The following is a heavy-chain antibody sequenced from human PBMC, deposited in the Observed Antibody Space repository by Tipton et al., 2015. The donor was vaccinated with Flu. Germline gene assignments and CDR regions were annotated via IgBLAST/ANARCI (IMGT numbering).Heavy chain of an antibody. CDR2: IFYGGST. V-gene: IGHV4-38-2*02. D-gene: IGHD3-10*01. CDR1: GYSISSGYY. Sequence: TLSLTCTVSGYSISSGYYWGWIRQPPGKGLEWIGSIFYGGSTYYNPSLKSRVTISVDTSKNQFSRKLSSVTAADTAVYYCGTYYYGSGTQSAFDYLGQGTLVTVSS. J-gene: IGHJ4*02. CDR3: GTYYYGSGTQSAFDY.